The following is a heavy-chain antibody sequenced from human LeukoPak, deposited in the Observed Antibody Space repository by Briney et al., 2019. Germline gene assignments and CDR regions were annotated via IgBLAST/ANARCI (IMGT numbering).Heavy chain of an antibody. Sequence: EASVKVSCKASGHTLTEISMHWVRQATGQGLEWMGWMNPNSGNTGYAQKFQGRVTMTRNTSISTAYMELSSLRSEDTAVYYCARGGSRTSYYFDYWGQGTLVTVSS. CDR1: GHTLTEIS. V-gene: IGHV1-8*01. CDR3: ARGGSRTSYYFDY. D-gene: IGHD1-26*01. J-gene: IGHJ4*02. CDR2: MNPNSGNT.